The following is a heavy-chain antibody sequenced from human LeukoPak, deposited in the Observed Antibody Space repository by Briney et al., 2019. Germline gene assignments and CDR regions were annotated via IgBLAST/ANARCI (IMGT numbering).Heavy chain of an antibody. D-gene: IGHD3-3*01. J-gene: IGHJ6*02. CDR3: ARGDLGYYYYYGMDV. CDR1: GFTVSSNY. V-gene: IGHV3-66*01. Sequence: GGSLRLSCAASGFTVSSNYMSWVRQAPGKGLEWVSVIYSGGSTYYADSVKGRFTISRDNSKNTLYLQMNSLRAEDTAVYYCARGDLGYYYYYGMDVWGQGTTVTVSS. CDR2: IYSGGST.